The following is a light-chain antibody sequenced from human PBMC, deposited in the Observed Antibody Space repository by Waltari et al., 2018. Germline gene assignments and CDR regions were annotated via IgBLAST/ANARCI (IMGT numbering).Light chain of an antibody. J-gene: IGLJ2*01. CDR2: YDS. CDR3: LVWHSTTDHHGV. CDR1: TIGRKR. V-gene: IGLV3-21*04. Sequence: SYVVTQSPSVSVAPGETARITCRGDTIGRKRVHWYQQRPGQAPVLVISYDSDRPSGIPERFSGSNSGNTATLTISWVEADDEADYYCLVWHSTTDHHGVFGGGTKLTVL.